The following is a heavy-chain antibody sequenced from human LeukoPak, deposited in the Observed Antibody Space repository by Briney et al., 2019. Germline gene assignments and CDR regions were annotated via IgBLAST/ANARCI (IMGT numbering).Heavy chain of an antibody. CDR2: INKDSSTI. Sequence: GDSLRLSCAASGFIFSDYSMNWVRQAPGEGLAWISYINKDSSTIYYADSVMGRFTISRDNAENSLYLQLNSLTDEDTAVYYCARATRSFDYWGRGTLVTVSS. CDR1: GFIFSDYS. J-gene: IGHJ4*02. V-gene: IGHV3-48*02. CDR3: ARATRSFDY. D-gene: IGHD6-6*01.